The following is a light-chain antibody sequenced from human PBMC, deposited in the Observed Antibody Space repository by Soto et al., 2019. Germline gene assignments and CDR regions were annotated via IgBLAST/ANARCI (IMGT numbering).Light chain of an antibody. Sequence: VLTQSPGTLSLTPGERATLSCRASQSISSTYLTWYQQKPGQAPRLLIYGASSRATGIPDRFSGSGSGADFTLTISRLEPEDFAVFYCQQYGSSITFGQGTRLEIK. CDR3: QQYGSSIT. J-gene: IGKJ5*01. V-gene: IGKV3-20*01. CDR2: GAS. CDR1: QSISSTY.